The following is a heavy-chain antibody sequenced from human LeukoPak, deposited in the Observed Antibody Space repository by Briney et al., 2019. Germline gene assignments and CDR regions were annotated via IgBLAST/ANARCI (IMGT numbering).Heavy chain of an antibody. Sequence: GGSLRLSCAASGFTFSSYAMHWVRQAPGKGLEWVANIKQDGSKKSYVDSVKGRFTISKDNAKNTVYLQMNSLRAEDTAVYYCVSFYETYWGRGTLVTVSS. V-gene: IGHV3-7*01. D-gene: IGHD2/OR15-2a*01. CDR3: VSFYETY. J-gene: IGHJ4*02. CDR1: GFTFSSYA. CDR2: IKQDGSKK.